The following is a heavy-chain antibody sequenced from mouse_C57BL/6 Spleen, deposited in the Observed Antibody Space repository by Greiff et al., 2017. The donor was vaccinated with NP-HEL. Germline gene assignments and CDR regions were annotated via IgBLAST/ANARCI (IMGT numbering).Heavy chain of an antibody. CDR2: IYTGDGDN. CDR3: ARSPSTTVVAYYYAMDY. CDR1: GYAFRSSW. D-gene: IGHD1-1*01. J-gene: IGHJ4*01. V-gene: IGHV1-82*01. Sequence: QVQLQQSGPELVKPGASVKISCKASGYAFRSSWMNWVKQRPGKGLEWIGRIYTGDGDNNYNGKIKDKATPTADKSSSTAYKQLISLTSEDSAVYFCARSPSTTVVAYYYAMDYWGQGTSVTVSS.